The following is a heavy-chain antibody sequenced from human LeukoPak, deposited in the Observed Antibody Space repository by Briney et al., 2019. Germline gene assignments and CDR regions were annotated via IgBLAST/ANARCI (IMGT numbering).Heavy chain of an antibody. CDR2: ICYSGST. V-gene: IGHV4-39*01. Sequence: PSETLSLTCTVSGGSISSSSYYWGWIRQPPGKGLEWIGSICYSGSTYYNPSLKSRVTISVDTSKNQFSLKLSSVTAADTAVYYCASRPRFLEWLLDYWGQGTLVTVSS. J-gene: IGHJ4*02. CDR1: GGSISSSSYY. CDR3: ASRPRFLEWLLDY. D-gene: IGHD3-3*01.